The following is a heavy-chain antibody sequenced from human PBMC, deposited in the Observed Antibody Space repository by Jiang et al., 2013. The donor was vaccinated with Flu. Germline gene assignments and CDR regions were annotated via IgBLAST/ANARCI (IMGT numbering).Heavy chain of an antibody. V-gene: IGHV3-48*02. Sequence: YISSSSSTIYYADSVKGRFTXSRDNAKNSLYLQMNSLRDEDTAVYYCARGLGHYDFWSGYYWRWYFDLWGRGTLVTVSS. J-gene: IGHJ2*01. CDR3: ARGLGHYDFWSGYYWRWYFDL. D-gene: IGHD3-3*01. CDR2: ISSSSSTI.